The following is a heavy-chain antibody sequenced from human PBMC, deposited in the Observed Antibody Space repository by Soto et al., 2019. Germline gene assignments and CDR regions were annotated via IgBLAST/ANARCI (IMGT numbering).Heavy chain of an antibody. CDR1: GDTSTTYV. V-gene: IGHV1-69*01. D-gene: IGHD2-21*01. CDR2: INPMSRTA. CDR3: VRGTYCGASCYFAREY. J-gene: IGHJ4*02. Sequence: VQLVQSGSEVKKPGSSVKVSCKASGDTSTTYVVSWVRQAPGNGLEWMGGINPMSRTAKYAEKYSGRVTITADEATKTVYLGLTTLRFEDTAVYFCVRGTYCGASCYFAREYWGQGTLVAVSS.